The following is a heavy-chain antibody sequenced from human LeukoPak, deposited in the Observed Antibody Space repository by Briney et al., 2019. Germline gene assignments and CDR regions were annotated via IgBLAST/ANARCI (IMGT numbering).Heavy chain of an antibody. CDR2: INPNSGGT. J-gene: IGHJ4*02. D-gene: IGHD3-16*01. CDR1: GNTFTHFY. V-gene: IGHV1-2*06. CDR3: TRNWGTDACTSTSRFEPDLDS. Sequence: ASVRVSCKPSGNTFTHFYIHWVRQAPGQGLEWMGRINPNSGGTNYAPKFQGRVTMTRDTSISTAYLDLLNCDETAVFYCTRNWGTDACTSTSRFEPDLDSWGQGTLVTVSS.